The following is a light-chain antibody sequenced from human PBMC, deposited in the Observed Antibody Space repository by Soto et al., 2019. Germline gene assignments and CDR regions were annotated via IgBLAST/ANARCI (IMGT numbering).Light chain of an antibody. CDR1: QSVSSNY. Sequence: ELVWTQSPGLLSLSPGERASLSCRASQSVSSNYLAWYQQKPGQAPRLLIYGASSRATGIPDRFSGSGSGTDFTLTVSRLEPEDFAVYYCQQYGSSPLTFGGGTRVQIK. V-gene: IGKV3-20*01. CDR3: QQYGSSPLT. J-gene: IGKJ4*01. CDR2: GAS.